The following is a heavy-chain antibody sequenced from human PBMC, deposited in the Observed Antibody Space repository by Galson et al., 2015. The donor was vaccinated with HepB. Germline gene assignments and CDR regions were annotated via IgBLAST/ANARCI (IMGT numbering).Heavy chain of an antibody. V-gene: IGHV6-1*01. D-gene: IGHD3-10*01. Sequence: CAISGDSVSSNSAAWNWIRQSPSRGLEWLGGTYYRSKWYNDYAVSVKSRITINPDTSKNQFSLQLNSVTPEDTAVYYCAREGTMVRGVITNFDYWGQGTLVTVSS. CDR3: AREGTMVRGVITNFDY. CDR2: TYYRSKWYN. CDR1: GDSVSSNSAA. J-gene: IGHJ4*02.